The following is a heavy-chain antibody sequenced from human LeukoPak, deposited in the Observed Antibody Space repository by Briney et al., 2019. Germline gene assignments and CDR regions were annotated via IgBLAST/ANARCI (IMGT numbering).Heavy chain of an antibody. CDR3: ARDRPGIAAA. Sequence: GGSLRLSCAASGFTFSSYSMNWVRQAPGKGLGWVSSISSSSSYIYYADSVKGRFTISRDNAKNSLYLQMNSLRAEDTAVYYCARDRPGIAAAWGQGTLVTVSS. CDR1: GFTFSSYS. V-gene: IGHV3-21*01. CDR2: ISSSSSYI. D-gene: IGHD6-13*01. J-gene: IGHJ4*02.